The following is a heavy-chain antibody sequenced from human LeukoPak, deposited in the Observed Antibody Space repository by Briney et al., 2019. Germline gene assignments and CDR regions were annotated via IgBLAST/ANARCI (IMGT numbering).Heavy chain of an antibody. D-gene: IGHD2-2*01. J-gene: IGHJ4*02. Sequence: GGSLRLSRAVSGVTFDDYGMSWVCQAPGEGLGGVSGINWNGGSTGYGDSVKARFTISRDNAKNSLSLQMNSLRAEDMALYHCARDLRYCSSTSCSSGAHDYWGQGTLVTVSS. CDR3: ARDLRYCSSTSCSSGAHDY. CDR2: INWNGGST. V-gene: IGHV3-20*01. CDR1: GVTFDDYG.